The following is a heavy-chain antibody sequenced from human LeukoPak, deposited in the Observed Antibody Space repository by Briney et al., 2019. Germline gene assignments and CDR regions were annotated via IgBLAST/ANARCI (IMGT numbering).Heavy chain of an antibody. CDR1: GFTFDDYA. J-gene: IGHJ4*02. CDR3: AKDILLTAMIDY. V-gene: IGHV3-43*02. CDR2: ISGDGGST. Sequence: GGSLRLXCAASGFTFDDYAMHWVRQAPGKGLEWVSLISGDGGSTYYADSVKGRFIISRDNSKNSLYLQMNGLRTEDTALYYCAKDILLTAMIDYWGQGTLVTVSS. D-gene: IGHD5-18*01.